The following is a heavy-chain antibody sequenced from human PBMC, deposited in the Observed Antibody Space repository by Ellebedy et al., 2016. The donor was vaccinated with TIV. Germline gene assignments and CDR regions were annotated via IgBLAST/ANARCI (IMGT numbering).Heavy chain of an antibody. J-gene: IGHJ4*02. Sequence: MPSETLSLTCAVYGGSFSGYYWSWIRQPPGKGLEWIGEINHSGSTNYNPSLKSRVTISVDTSKNQFSLKLSSVTAADTAVYYCARGLRYVFRWAAGFDYWGQGTLVTVSS. CDR1: GGSFSGYY. V-gene: IGHV4-34*01. CDR2: INHSGST. D-gene: IGHD6-13*01. CDR3: ARGLRYVFRWAAGFDY.